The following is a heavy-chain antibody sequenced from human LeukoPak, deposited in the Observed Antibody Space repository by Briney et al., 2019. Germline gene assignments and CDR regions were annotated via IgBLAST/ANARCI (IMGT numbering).Heavy chain of an antibody. CDR3: AKRSATSPESNPWDY. CDR2: ISGSGGST. D-gene: IGHD5-12*01. CDR1: GFTFSSYA. J-gene: IGHJ4*02. V-gene: IGHV3-23*01. Sequence: GGSLRLSCAASGFTFSSYAMTWVRQAPGKGLEWVSVISGSGGSTYYADSVKGRFTISRDNSKNTLYLQMNSLRAEDTAVYYCAKRSATSPESNPWDYWGQGTLVTVSS.